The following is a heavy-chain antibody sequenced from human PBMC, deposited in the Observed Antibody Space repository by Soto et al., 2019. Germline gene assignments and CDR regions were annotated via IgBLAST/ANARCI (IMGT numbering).Heavy chain of an antibody. CDR1: GYTFTSYG. J-gene: IGHJ6*02. CDR3: ARCHSGSYFSYYYYGMDV. V-gene: IGHV1-18*01. D-gene: IGHD1-26*01. CDR2: ISAYNGNT. Sequence: ASVKVSCKASGYTFTSYGISWVRQAPGQGLEWMGWISAYNGNTNYAQKLQGRVTMTTDTSTSTAYMELRSLRSDDTAVYYCARCHSGSYFSYYYYGMDVWGQGTTVTVSS.